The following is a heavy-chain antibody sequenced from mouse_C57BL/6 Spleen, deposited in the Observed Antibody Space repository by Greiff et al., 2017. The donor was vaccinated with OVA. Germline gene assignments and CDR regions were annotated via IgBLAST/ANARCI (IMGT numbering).Heavy chain of an antibody. Sequence: PLPPPVAELVRPGSSVKLSCKASGYTFTSYWMHWVKQRPIQGLEWIGNIDPSDSETHYNQKFKDKATLTVDKSSSTAYMQLSSLTSEDSAVYYCARSSTTVVAESSAMDYWGQGTSVTVSS. V-gene: IGHV1-52*01. D-gene: IGHD1-1*01. CDR2: IDPSDSET. CDR1: GYTFTSYW. J-gene: IGHJ4*01. CDR3: ARSSTTVVAESSAMDY.